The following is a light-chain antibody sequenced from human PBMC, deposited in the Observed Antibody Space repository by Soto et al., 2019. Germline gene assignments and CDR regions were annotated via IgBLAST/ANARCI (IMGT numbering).Light chain of an antibody. CDR1: QGISSY. CDR2: AAS. J-gene: IGKJ5*01. Sequence: AIRMTQSPSSLSASTGDRVTITCRASQGISSYLAWYQQKPGKAPKLLIYAASTLHSGVPSRFSGSGSGTDFTLTISCLQSEDFATDYCQQYYSYTITFGQGTRLENK. V-gene: IGKV1-8*01. CDR3: QQYYSYTIT.